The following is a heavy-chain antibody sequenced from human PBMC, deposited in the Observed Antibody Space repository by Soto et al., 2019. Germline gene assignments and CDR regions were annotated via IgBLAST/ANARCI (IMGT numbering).Heavy chain of an antibody. CDR3: AKGDTAMVFQYSWFDP. Sequence: EVQLLESGGGLVQPGGSLRLSCAASGFTFSSYAMSWVRQAPGKGLEWVSAISGSGGSTYYADSVKGRFTISRDNSKNTRYLQMNSLRAEDTAVYYCAKGDTAMVFQYSWFDPWGQGTLVTVSS. D-gene: IGHD5-18*01. CDR2: ISGSGGST. J-gene: IGHJ5*02. V-gene: IGHV3-23*01. CDR1: GFTFSSYA.